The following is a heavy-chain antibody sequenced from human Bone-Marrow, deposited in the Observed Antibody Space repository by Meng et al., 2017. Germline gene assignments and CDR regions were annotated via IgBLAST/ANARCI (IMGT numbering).Heavy chain of an antibody. V-gene: IGHV4-31*03. D-gene: IGHD3-22*01. J-gene: IGHJ4*02. CDR3: ARLAYDSSGYWFDY. Sequence: GQLPEPGPGRVKPSQTLSLTCPVSGGSISIGGYYWSWIRQHPGKGLEWIGYIYYSGSTYYNPSLKSRVTISVDTSKNQFSLKLSSVTAADTAVYYCARLAYDSSGYWFDYWGQGTLVTVSS. CDR1: GGSISIGGYY. CDR2: IYYSGST.